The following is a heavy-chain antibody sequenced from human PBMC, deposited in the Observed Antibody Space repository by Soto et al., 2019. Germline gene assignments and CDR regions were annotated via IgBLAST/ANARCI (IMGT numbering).Heavy chain of an antibody. Sequence: QVQLQESGPGLVKPSQTLSLTCTVSGGSISNAAYYWSWVRQPPGKVLEWIGYIYYSGSSFFNPSLQSLVTMSKDTSKNQFSLRLTSVTAADTAVYYCARAIVVTVGGMDVWGRGTTVTVAS. CDR2: IYYSGSS. V-gene: IGHV4-30-4*01. D-gene: IGHD5-12*01. CDR1: GGSISNAAYY. CDR3: ARAIVVTVGGMDV. J-gene: IGHJ6*02.